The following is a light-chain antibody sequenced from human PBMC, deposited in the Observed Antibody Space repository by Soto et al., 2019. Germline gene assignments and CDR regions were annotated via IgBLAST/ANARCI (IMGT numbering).Light chain of an antibody. Sequence: QSALTQPPSASGSPGQSVTITCSGTSSDVGEENYVSWYQQHPGKVPKLILYEVSKRPSGVPDRFSGSRSGNTASLTVSGLRAEDGADYYCSSFAGSPVVFGGGTKL. CDR2: EVS. CDR1: SSDVGEENY. V-gene: IGLV2-8*01. CDR3: SSFAGSPVV. J-gene: IGLJ2*01.